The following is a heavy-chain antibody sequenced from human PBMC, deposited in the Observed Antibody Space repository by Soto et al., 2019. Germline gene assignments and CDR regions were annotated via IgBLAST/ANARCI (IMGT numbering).Heavy chain of an antibody. D-gene: IGHD1-7*01. CDR3: ARDSLTGNYFDP. CDR1: GGSISSGGYS. J-gene: IGHJ5*02. V-gene: IGHV4-30-2*01. Sequence: QVQLQESGPGLVKPSQTLSLTCAVSGGSISSGGYSWNWIRQPPGKGREWIGYIYHSGSTLYNPSLKSRVHISIDKSKSQFSLRLSSVSAADTAVYYCARDSLTGNYFDPWGQGTLVTVSS. CDR2: IYHSGST.